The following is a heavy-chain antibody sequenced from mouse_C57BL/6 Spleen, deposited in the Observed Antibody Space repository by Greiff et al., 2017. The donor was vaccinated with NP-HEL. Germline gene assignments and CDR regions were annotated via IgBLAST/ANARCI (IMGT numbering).Heavy chain of an antibody. CDR2: IDPSDSYT. CDR3: ASSMITRDMDY. J-gene: IGHJ4*01. D-gene: IGHD2-4*01. V-gene: IGHV1-50*01. CDR1: GYTFTSYW. Sequence: QVQLQQSGAELVKPGASVKLSCKASGYTFTSYWMQWVKQRPGQGLEWIGEIDPSDSYTNYNQKFKGKATLTVDTSSSTAYMQLSSLTSEDSAVYYCASSMITRDMDYWGQGTSVTVSS.